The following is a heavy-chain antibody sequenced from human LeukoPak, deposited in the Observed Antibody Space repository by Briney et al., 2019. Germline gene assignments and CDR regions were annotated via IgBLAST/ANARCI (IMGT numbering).Heavy chain of an antibody. J-gene: IGHJ3*02. CDR1: GFTFSSYS. CDR2: ISSSSSYI. Sequence: VGSLRLSCAASGFTFSSYSMNWVRQAPGKGLEWVSSISSSSSYIYYADSVKGRFTISRDNAKNSLYLQMNSLRAEDTAVYYCARDLPAVAGHAFDIWGQGTMVTVSS. D-gene: IGHD6-19*01. V-gene: IGHV3-21*01. CDR3: ARDLPAVAGHAFDI.